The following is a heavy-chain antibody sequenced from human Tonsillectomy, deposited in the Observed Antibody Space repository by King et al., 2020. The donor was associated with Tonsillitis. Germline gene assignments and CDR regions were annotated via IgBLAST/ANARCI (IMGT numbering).Heavy chain of an antibody. D-gene: IGHD5-12*01. V-gene: IGHV4-39*01. Sequence: QLQESGPGLVKPSETLSLTCTVSVGSITTSSYFWGWIRQSPGMGLEWIGDISYSGSTSYNPSLKSRVTISVDTSKNQFSLKLSSVTAADTAVYYCARRGSLVAPYYFDYWGQGTLVTVSS. J-gene: IGHJ4*02. CDR2: ISYSGST. CDR1: VGSITTSSYF. CDR3: ARRGSLVAPYYFDY.